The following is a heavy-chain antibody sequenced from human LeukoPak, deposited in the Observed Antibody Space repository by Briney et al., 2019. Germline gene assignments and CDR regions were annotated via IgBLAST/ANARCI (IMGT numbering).Heavy chain of an antibody. CDR2: ISWNSGSI. CDR3: AKDRGFGELFAGNFDY. V-gene: IGHV3-9*01. D-gene: IGHD3-10*01. Sequence: GGSLRLSCAASGFTFDDYAMHWVRQAPGKGLEWVSGISWNSGSIGYADSVKGRFTISRDNAKNSLYLQMNSLRAEDTALYYCAKDRGFGELFAGNFDYWGQGTLVTVSS. CDR1: GFTFDDYA. J-gene: IGHJ4*02.